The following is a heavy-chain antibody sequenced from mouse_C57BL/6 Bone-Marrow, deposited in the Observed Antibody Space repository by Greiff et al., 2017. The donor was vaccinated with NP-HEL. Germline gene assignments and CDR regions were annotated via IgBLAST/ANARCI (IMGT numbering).Heavy chain of an antibody. CDR2: IYPRSGNT. J-gene: IGHJ1*03. CDR1: GYTFTSYG. CDR3: GYYYGSSYAYFDV. V-gene: IGHV1-81*01. D-gene: IGHD1-1*01. Sequence: QVQLQQSGAELARPGASVKLSCKASGYTFTSYGISWVKQRTGQGLEWIGEIYPRSGNTYYNEKFKGKATLTADKSSSTAYMELRSLTSEDSAVDCCGYYYGSSYAYFDVWGTGTTVTVSS.